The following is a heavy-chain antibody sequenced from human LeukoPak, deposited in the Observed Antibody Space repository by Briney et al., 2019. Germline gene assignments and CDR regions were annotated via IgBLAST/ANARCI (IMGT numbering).Heavy chain of an antibody. V-gene: IGHV1-2*02. CDR2: INPNSGGT. J-gene: IGHJ4*02. CDR3: ARGHNWKRPYDY. D-gene: IGHD1-1*01. Sequence: ASVKVSCKASGYTFTGYYMHWVRQAPGQGLEWMGWINPNSGGTNYAQKFQGRVTMTRDTSISTAYMELSRLRSDDTVVYYCARGHNWKRPYDYWGQGTLVTVSS. CDR1: GYTFTGYY.